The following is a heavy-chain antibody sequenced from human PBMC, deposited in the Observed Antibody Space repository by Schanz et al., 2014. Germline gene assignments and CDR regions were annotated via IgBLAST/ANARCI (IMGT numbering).Heavy chain of an antibody. Sequence: QVQLVQSGAEVKKPGASVKVSCKASGYTFVSYSMHWVRQAPGQGLEWMGRIIPILGIANYAQKFQGRLTMTRDTSTSTVYMELSSLRSEDTAVYYCARDGVDAAAGGNYWGQGTLVTVSS. CDR3: ARDGVDAAAGGNY. V-gene: IGHV1-46*03. CDR2: IIPILGIA. CDR1: GYTFVSYS. J-gene: IGHJ4*02. D-gene: IGHD6-13*01.